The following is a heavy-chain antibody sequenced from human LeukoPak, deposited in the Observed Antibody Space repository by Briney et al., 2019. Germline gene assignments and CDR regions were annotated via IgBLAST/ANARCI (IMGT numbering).Heavy chain of an antibody. J-gene: IGHJ6*02. CDR1: GFTFSEYY. V-gene: IGHV3-11*01. Sequence: GRSLRLSCAASGFTFSEYYMSWIRQAPGKGPEWVSYISSSGSTIYYADSVKGRFTISRDNAKNSLYLQMNSLRAEDTAVYYCARVENYYYGMDVWGQGTTVTVSS. CDR2: ISSSGSTI. CDR3: ARVENYYYGMDV.